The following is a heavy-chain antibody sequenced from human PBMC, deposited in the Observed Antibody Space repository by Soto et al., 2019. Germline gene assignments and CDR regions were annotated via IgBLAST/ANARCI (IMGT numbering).Heavy chain of an antibody. CDR1: GFTFSDYY. D-gene: IGHD5-12*01. CDR2: ISSSGSDT. V-gene: IGHV3-11*05. Sequence: QVQLVESGGGLVKPGGCLRLSCAASGFTFSDYYMSWIRQAPGKGLEWVSYISSSGSDTNYADSVKGRFTVSRDNAKNSRYLQKNSLRAEDTAVYYCARSLRGYSGYSGYWGQGTLVTVSS. CDR3: ARSLRGYSGYSGY. J-gene: IGHJ4*02.